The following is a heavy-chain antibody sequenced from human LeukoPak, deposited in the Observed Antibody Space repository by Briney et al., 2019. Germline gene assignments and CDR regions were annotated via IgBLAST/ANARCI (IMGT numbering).Heavy chain of an antibody. J-gene: IGHJ6*02. V-gene: IGHV4-59*01. D-gene: IGHD2-2*01. CDR2: IYYSGSA. CDR3: ARLKCISTTCPSRYVMDV. CDR1: GGSISSYY. Sequence: SETLSLTCSVSGGSISSYYWSWIRQPPGKGLEYIGYIYYSGSANYNPSLKSRVTISVDTSKDQFSLNLTSVTAADTAVYYCARLKCISTTCPSRYVMDVWGQGTTVTVSS.